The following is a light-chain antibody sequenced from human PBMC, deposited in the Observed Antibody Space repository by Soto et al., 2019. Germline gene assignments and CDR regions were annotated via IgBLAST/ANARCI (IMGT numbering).Light chain of an antibody. Sequence: DVQMTQSPSTLSASVGDRVTITCRASQSISGWLAWYQQRPGKAPKLMIYKASTLQSGVPSRFSGSGSGTDFTLTISSLQPEDFATYYCLQDYNYPHTFGQGTRLEIK. CDR1: QSISGW. CDR3: LQDYNYPHT. CDR2: KAS. V-gene: IGKV1-5*03. J-gene: IGKJ5*01.